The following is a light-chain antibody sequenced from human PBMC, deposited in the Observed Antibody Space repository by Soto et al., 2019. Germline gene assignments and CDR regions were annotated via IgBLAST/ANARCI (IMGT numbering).Light chain of an antibody. J-gene: IGLJ1*01. CDR3: SSYTSSSIPYV. CDR2: DVS. V-gene: IGLV2-14*01. CDR1: SSDVGGYNY. Sequence: LTQPGSVTGSPGQSITISYTETSSDVGGYNYVSWYQQHPGKAPKLMIYDVSNRPSGVSNRFSGSKSGNTASLTISGLQAEDEADYYCSSYTSSSIPYVFGTGTKVTVL.